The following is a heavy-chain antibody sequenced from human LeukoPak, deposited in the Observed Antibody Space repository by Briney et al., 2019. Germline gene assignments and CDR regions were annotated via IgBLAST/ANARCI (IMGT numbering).Heavy chain of an antibody. D-gene: IGHD2-15*01. Sequence: TLSLTCTVFGASINNNFWTWIRQPPGKALEWLALIYWNDDKRYSPPLKSRLTITKDTSKNQVVLTMTNMDPVDTATYYCAHRICSGGSCYFDYWGQGSLVTVSS. J-gene: IGHJ4*02. CDR3: AHRICSGGSCYFDY. V-gene: IGHV2-5*01. CDR2: IYWNDDK. CDR1: GASINNNF.